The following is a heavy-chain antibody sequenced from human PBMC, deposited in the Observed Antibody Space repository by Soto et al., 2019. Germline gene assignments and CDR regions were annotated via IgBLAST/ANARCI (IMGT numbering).Heavy chain of an antibody. CDR2: ISAYNGNT. V-gene: IGHV1-18*01. J-gene: IGHJ4*02. CDR1: GYTFTSYG. D-gene: IGHD6-19*01. CDR3: ARDHLVVAAATFDY. Sequence: ASVKVSCKASGYTFTSYGISWVRQAPGQGLEWMGWISAYNGNTNYAQKFQGRVTMTTGTSTSTAYMELRSLRSDDTAMYYCARDHLVVAAATFDYWGQGTLVTVSS.